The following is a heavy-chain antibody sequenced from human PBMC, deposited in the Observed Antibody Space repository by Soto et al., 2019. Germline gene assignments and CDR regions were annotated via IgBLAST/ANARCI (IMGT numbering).Heavy chain of an antibody. CDR1: GFAFSTYG. CDR2: ISYDGTDK. CDR3: AKDFGAWSDS. D-gene: IGHD6-19*01. J-gene: IGHJ5*02. Sequence: QVHLVESGGGVVQPGRSLTLSCVGSGFAFSTYGMHWVRQAPAKGLEWVALISYDGTDKYYADPVKGRFSISRDNSKQTLSLQMDSLRPEDTAVYYCAKDFGAWSDSWGQGTLVNVSS. V-gene: IGHV3-30*18.